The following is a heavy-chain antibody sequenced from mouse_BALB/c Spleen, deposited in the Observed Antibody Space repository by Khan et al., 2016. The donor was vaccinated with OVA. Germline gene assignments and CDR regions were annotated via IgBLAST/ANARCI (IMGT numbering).Heavy chain of an antibody. CDR1: GFSLTSYA. CDR3: ARNGEPDYFDY. V-gene: IGHV2-9*02. J-gene: IGHJ2*01. Sequence: QVQLKQSGPGLVAPSQSLSITCTVTGFSLTSYAIHWIRQPPGKGLEWLGVIWAGGSTNYNSALMSRLSISKDNSKSQVFLKMNSLQTHDTAIYYCARNGEPDYFDYWGQGTTLTVSS. CDR2: IWAGGST.